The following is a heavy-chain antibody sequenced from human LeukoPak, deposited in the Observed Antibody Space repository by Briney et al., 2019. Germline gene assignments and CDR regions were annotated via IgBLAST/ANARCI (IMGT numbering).Heavy chain of an antibody. CDR2: IYSGGST. V-gene: IGHV3-53*01. J-gene: IGHJ5*02. CDR1: GFTVSSNY. CDR3: ARVRVFAKLSVVRPREVNCFDP. D-gene: IGHD2-21*01. Sequence: GGTLRLSCAASGFTVSSNYMSWVRQAPGKGLEWVSVIYSGGSTYYADSVKGRFTISRDNSKNTLYLQMNNLRAEDTAVYYCARVRVFAKLSVVRPREVNCFDPWGQGTLVTVSS.